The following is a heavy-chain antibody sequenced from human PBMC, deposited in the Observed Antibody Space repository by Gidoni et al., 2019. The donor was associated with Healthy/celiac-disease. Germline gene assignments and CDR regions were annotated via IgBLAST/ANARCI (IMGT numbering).Heavy chain of an antibody. D-gene: IGHD3-3*01. Sequence: EVQLLESGGGLVQPGGSLRLSCAASGFTFISYAISWVRPAPGKGLEWVSAISGSGGSTYYADSVKGRFTISRDNSKNTLYLQMNSLRAEDTAVYYCAKDQTSYYDFWSGYYSPDYWGQGTLVTVSS. CDR2: ISGSGGST. CDR1: GFTFISYA. V-gene: IGHV3-23*01. CDR3: AKDQTSYYDFWSGYYSPDY. J-gene: IGHJ4*02.